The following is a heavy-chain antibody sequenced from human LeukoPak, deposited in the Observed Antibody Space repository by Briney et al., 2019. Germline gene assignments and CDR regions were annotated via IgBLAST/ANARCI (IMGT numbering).Heavy chain of an antibody. V-gene: IGHV3-30*18. CDR3: AKRGDYGGNSPFDY. J-gene: IGHJ4*02. CDR2: ISYDGSNK. CDR1: GFTFSSYG. Sequence: GGSLRLSCAASGFTFSSYGMDWVRQAPGKGLEWVAVISYDGSNKYYADSVKGRFTISRDNSKNTLYLQMYSLRAEDTAVYYCAKRGDYGGNSPFDYWGQGTLVTVSS. D-gene: IGHD4-23*01.